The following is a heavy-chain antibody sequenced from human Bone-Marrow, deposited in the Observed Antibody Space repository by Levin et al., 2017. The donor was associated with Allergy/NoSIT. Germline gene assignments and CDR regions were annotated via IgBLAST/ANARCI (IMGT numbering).Heavy chain of an antibody. D-gene: IGHD3-3*01. V-gene: IGHV4-31*03. CDR1: GDSIRSGGYH. CDR2: IYYTGST. Sequence: SQTLSLTCTVSGDSIRSGGYHWHWIRQRPGKGLEWIGYIYYTGSTYYNSSLRSRLTISIDASDQFSLKLSSVTAADTAVYFCARGVGVTIFGVVASNWFDPWGQGILVTVSS. CDR3: ARGVGVTIFGVVASNWFDP. J-gene: IGHJ5*02.